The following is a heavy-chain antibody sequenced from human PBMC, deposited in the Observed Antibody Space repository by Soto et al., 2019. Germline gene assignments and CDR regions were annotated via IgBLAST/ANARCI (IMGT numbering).Heavy chain of an antibody. CDR3: ARNLVTTDYYYGMDV. CDR1: GGSISSGGYY. J-gene: IGHJ6*02. D-gene: IGHD4-17*01. CDR2: IYYSGST. Sequence: QVQLQESGPGLVKPSQTLSLTCTVSGGSISSGGYYWSWIRQHPGKGLEWIGYIYYSGSTYYNPSLKSRVTTSVDTSKNQFSLKLSSVTAADTAVYYCARNLVTTDYYYGMDVWGQGTTVTVSS. V-gene: IGHV4-31*03.